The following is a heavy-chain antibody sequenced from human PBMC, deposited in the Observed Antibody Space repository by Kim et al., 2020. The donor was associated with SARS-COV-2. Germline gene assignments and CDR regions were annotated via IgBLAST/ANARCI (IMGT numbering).Heavy chain of an antibody. V-gene: IGHV3-74*01. J-gene: IGHJ5*02. Sequence: GSRTYYTASVKGRFTVSRDNAKNTLYLQMNSLRPEYTAVYYCARSNWFGPWGQGTLVTVSS. CDR3: ARSNWFGP. CDR2: GSRT.